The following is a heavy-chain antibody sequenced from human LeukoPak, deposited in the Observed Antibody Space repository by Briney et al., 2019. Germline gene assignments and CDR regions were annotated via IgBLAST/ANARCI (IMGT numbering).Heavy chain of an antibody. Sequence: PGGSLRLSCSASGFTFSDYDMNWVRQAPGKGLEWVSSISGLSSYAYYGESVKGRFSISRDNAKNSLYLQMNSLGAEDTATYYCGRAFPPLRTSSAGDLWGQGILVTVSS. CDR2: ISGLSSYA. CDR3: GRAFPPLRTSSAGDL. J-gene: IGHJ4*02. V-gene: IGHV3-21*01. CDR1: GFTFSDYD. D-gene: IGHD3-16*01.